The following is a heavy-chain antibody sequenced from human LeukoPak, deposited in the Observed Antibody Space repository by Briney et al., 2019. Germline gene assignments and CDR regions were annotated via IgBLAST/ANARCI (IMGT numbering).Heavy chain of an antibody. J-gene: IGHJ6*03. Sequence: GASVKVSCKASGYTFTSYGISWVRQAPGQGLEWMGWISAYNGNTNYAQKLQGRVTMTTDTSTSTAYMELRSLRSDDTAVYYCARTNTYPRDYYYYYMDVWGKGTTVTVSS. V-gene: IGHV1-18*01. CDR3: ARTNTYPRDYYYYYMDV. D-gene: IGHD2-2*02. CDR2: ISAYNGNT. CDR1: GYTFTSYG.